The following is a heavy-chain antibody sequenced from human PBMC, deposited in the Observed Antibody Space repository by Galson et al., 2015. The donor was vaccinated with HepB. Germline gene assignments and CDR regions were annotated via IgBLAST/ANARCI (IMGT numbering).Heavy chain of an antibody. Sequence: SLRLSCAASGFTFSSYWMHWVRQAPGKGLVWVSRINSDGSSTSYADSVKGRFTISRDNAKNTLYLQMNSLRAEDTAVYYCARDKTYYYYGMDVWGQGTTVTVSS. CDR3: ARDKTYYYYGMDV. J-gene: IGHJ6*02. V-gene: IGHV3-74*01. CDR1: GFTFSSYW. CDR2: INSDGSST.